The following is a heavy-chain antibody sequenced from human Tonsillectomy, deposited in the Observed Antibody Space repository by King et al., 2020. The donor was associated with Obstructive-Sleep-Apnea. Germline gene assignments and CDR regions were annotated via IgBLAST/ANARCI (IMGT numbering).Heavy chain of an antibody. D-gene: IGHD6-19*01. CDR2: IYYSGSA. V-gene: IGHV4-59*01. CDR1: GGSITSYY. J-gene: IGHJ4*02. Sequence: QLQESGPGLVKPSETLSLTCTVSGGSITSYYWSWIRQPPGKGLEWIGYIYYSGSANYNPSLKSRVTISVDTSKNQFSLRLRSVTAADTAVFYCAREWLGVDYWGQGTLVTVSS. CDR3: AREWLGVDY.